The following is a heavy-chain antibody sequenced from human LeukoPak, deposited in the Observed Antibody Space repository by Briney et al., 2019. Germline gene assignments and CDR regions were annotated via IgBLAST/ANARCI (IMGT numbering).Heavy chain of an antibody. Sequence: GGSLRLSCAASRFTFSSYEMNWVRQAPGKGLEWVSYISSSGSTIYYADSVEGRFTISRDNAKNSLYLQMNSLRAEDTAVYYCARDFWYSSGSVSGYWGQGTLVTVSS. D-gene: IGHD3-22*01. CDR2: ISSSGSTI. CDR1: RFTFSSYE. J-gene: IGHJ4*02. CDR3: ARDFWYSSGSVSGY. V-gene: IGHV3-48*03.